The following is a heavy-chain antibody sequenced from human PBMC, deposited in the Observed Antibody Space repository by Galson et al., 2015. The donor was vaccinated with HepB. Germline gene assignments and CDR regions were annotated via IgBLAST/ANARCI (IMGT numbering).Heavy chain of an antibody. J-gene: IGHJ4*02. CDR3: ASSATIFGVVVQPLDY. CDR1: GFTFSSYE. CDR2: ISSSGEIT. D-gene: IGHD3-3*01. V-gene: IGHV3-48*03. Sequence: LRLSCAASGFTFSSYEMNWVRQAPGKGLEWVSYISSSGEITYYADSVKGRFPISRDNSKNTLYLQMNSLRAEDTAVYYCASSATIFGVVVQPLDYWGQGTLVTVSS.